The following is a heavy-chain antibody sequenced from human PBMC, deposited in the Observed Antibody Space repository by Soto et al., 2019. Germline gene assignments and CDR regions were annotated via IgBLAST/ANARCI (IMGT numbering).Heavy chain of an antibody. CDR1: GSTFTSYH. V-gene: IGHV1-18*01. J-gene: IGHJ4*02. CDR3: ARNTPPTDY. Sequence: VQLVQSGAELKKPGASVKVSCKTSGSTFTSYHISWVRQAPGQGLEWMGWISAYNTNTNSAQKFQGRVTMTTETLTSTAYMKLRSLRSDDTAVYYFARNTPPTDYWGQGTLVTASS. CDR2: ISAYNTNT.